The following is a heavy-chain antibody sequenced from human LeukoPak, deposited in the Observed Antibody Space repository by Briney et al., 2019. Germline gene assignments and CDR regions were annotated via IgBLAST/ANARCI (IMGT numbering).Heavy chain of an antibody. V-gene: IGHV3-7*01. D-gene: IGHD6-13*01. J-gene: IGHJ4*02. CDR3: TSTLHTTPGTD. CDR2: IKRDGTEK. CDR1: GFTFSSFW. Sequence: GGSLRLSCAASGFTFSSFWMNWVRQTPGAGLEWVASIKRDGTEKYYVDSVKGRFTISRDNAKNSLYLQMDSLKVEDTAVYFCTSTLHTTPGTDWGQGTLVTVSS.